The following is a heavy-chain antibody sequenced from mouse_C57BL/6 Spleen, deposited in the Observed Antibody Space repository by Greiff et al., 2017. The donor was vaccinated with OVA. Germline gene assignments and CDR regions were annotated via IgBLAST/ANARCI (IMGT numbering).Heavy chain of an antibody. Sequence: EVKLVESGGGLVQPGGSLSLSCAASGFTFTDYYMSWVRQPPGKALEWLGFIRNKANGYTTEYSASVKGLFTISRDNSQSILYLQMNALRAEDSATYYSAYGSSLYYYAMDYWGQGTSVTVSS. D-gene: IGHD1-1*01. CDR3: AYGSSLYYYAMDY. CDR1: GFTFTDYY. J-gene: IGHJ4*01. V-gene: IGHV7-3*01. CDR2: IRNKANGYTT.